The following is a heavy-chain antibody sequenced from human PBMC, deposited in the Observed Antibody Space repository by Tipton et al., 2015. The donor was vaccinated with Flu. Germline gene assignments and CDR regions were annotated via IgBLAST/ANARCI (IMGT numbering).Heavy chain of an antibody. Sequence: SLRLSCAASGFTFSSYGMHWVRQAPGKGLEWVAVIWYDGSNKYYADSVKGRFTISRDNSKNTLYLQMNSLRAEDTAVYYCARDNDDFWSGYLGFKMGFDYWGQGTLVTVSS. CDR2: IWYDGSNK. V-gene: IGHV3-33*01. D-gene: IGHD3-3*01. CDR1: GFTFSSYG. J-gene: IGHJ4*02. CDR3: ARDNDDFWSGYLGFKMGFDY.